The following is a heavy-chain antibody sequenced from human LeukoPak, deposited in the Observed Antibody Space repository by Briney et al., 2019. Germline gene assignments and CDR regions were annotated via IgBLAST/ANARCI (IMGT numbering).Heavy chain of an antibody. CDR3: ARDSGPTGLDY. CDR1: GGSISSGSYY. CDR2: IYTSGST. Sequence: SQTLSLTCTVSGGSISSGSYYWSWIRQPAGKGLEWIGCIYTSGSTNYNPSLKSRVTISVDTSKNQFSLKLSSVTAADTAVYYCARDSGPTGLDYWGQGTLVSVSS. D-gene: IGHD1-1*01. V-gene: IGHV4-61*02. J-gene: IGHJ4*02.